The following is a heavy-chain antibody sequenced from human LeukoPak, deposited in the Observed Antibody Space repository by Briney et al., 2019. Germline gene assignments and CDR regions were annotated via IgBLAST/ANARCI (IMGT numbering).Heavy chain of an antibody. J-gene: IGHJ4*02. CDR1: GGSINSTNYY. CDR3: ASIGLNYYSWFDD. D-gene: IGHD3-10*01. Sequence: PSETLSLTCTDSGGSINSTNYYWGWIRQPPGKGLEWIGNIYYSGRTYYNPSLKNRVTISVDTSKNQFSLMLSSVTAADAAVYYCASIGLNYYSWFDDSSQGTQVTVSS. CDR2: IYYSGRT. V-gene: IGHV4-39*01.